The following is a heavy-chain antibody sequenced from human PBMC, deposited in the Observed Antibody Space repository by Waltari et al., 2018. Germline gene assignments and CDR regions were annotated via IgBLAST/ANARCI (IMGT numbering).Heavy chain of an antibody. CDR2: IDFTGYS. CDR1: GGSFGGYY. J-gene: IGHJ6*02. Sequence: QVQLRQWGAGLLRPSETLSPNCAVDGGSFGGYYWTWFRPSPGKGPGGVGEIDFTGYSKYNSALESRVTLSADMSKRQDSLTLNFVTAADSAVYFCARGENGYYYGSGKNYAMDVWGQGTPVTVSS. V-gene: IGHV4-34*01. CDR3: ARGENGYYYGSGKNYAMDV. D-gene: IGHD3-10*01.